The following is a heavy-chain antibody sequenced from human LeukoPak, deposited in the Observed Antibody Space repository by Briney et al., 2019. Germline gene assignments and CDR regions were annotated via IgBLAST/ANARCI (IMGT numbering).Heavy chain of an antibody. Sequence: SRTLSLTCTVSGGSISSGGYYWSWIRQHPGKGLEWIGYIYYSGSTYYNPSLKSRVTISVDTSKNQFSLKLSSVTAADTAVYYCARGTNYYDSSGSSGYGMDVWGQGTTVTVSS. CDR2: IYYSGST. D-gene: IGHD3-22*01. CDR1: GGSISSGGYY. V-gene: IGHV4-31*03. J-gene: IGHJ6*02. CDR3: ARGTNYYDSSGSSGYGMDV.